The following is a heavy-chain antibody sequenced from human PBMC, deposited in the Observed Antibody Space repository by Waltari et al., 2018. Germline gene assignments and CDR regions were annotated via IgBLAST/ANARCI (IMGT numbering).Heavy chain of an antibody. CDR1: GFSFRSYE. J-gene: IGHJ6*02. CDR2: ISDSDNSK. D-gene: IGHD2-2*01. Sequence: EAQLVESGGGLVQPGGSLRLSCAASGFSFRSYEMNWVRQAPGKGLEWISYISDSDNSKFYAESVKGRFTVSRDNAKNSLHLEMNSLRAEDTATYYCVRDGLGSGRTRVDVWGQGTTVIVSS. V-gene: IGHV3-48*03. CDR3: VRDGLGSGRTRVDV.